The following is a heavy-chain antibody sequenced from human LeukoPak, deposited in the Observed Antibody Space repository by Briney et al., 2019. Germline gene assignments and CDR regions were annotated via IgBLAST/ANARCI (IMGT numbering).Heavy chain of an antibody. J-gene: IGHJ4*02. D-gene: IGHD6-19*01. Sequence: GGSLRLSCVASGFSFDDYSMHWVRQAPGKGLDWVGVISWDGGSTFYADSAKGRFTISRDNDRNSVYLRMDSLRTGDTAFYFRAKGGRRLRVAGTPFDSWGQGTLVTVSS. CDR1: GFSFDDYS. V-gene: IGHV3-43*01. CDR3: AKGGRRLRVAGTPFDS. CDR2: ISWDGGST.